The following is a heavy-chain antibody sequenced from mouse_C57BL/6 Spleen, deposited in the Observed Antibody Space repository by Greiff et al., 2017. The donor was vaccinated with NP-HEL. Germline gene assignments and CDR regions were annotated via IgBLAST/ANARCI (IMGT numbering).Heavy chain of an antibody. J-gene: IGHJ3*01. V-gene: IGHV5-17*01. CDR1: GFTFSDYG. CDR3: ARPGYSNHGGGLFAY. CDR2: ISSGSSTI. Sequence: EVHLVESGGGLVKPGGSLKLSCAASGFTFSDYGMHWVRQAPEKGLEWVAYISSGSSTIYYADTVKGRFTISRDNAKNTLFLQMTSLRSEDTAMYYCARPGYSNHGGGLFAYWGQGTLVTVSA. D-gene: IGHD2-5*01.